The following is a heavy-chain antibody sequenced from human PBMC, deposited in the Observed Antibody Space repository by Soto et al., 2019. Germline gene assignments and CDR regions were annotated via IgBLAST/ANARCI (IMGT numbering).Heavy chain of an antibody. CDR3: ARDTETLGPRANDALDI. CDR2: INAGSGNT. D-gene: IGHD3-3*02. V-gene: IGHV1-3*01. Sequence: GASVKVSCKAAWYTFSTYTMNWVRQAPGQSLGWMGWINAGSGNTKYSQNFQGRVSITRDTSASTVYMELTGLKSEDTAMYYCARDTETLGPRANDALDIWGQGTSVTVSS. CDR1: WYTFSTYT. J-gene: IGHJ3*02.